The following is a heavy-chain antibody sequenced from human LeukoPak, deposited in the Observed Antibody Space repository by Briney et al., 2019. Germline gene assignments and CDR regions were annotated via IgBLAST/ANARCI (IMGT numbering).Heavy chain of an antibody. D-gene: IGHD5-18*01. CDR1: GGSISSGGYY. Sequence: SQTLSLTCTVSGGSISSGGYYWSWIRQHPGKGLEWIGYIYYSGSTYYNPSLKSRVTISVDTSKNQFSLKLSSVTAADTAVYYCASTAMVKFVGYYYYYGMDVWGQGTTVTVS. CDR3: ASTAMVKFVGYYYYYGMDV. CDR2: IYYSGST. J-gene: IGHJ6*02. V-gene: IGHV4-31*03.